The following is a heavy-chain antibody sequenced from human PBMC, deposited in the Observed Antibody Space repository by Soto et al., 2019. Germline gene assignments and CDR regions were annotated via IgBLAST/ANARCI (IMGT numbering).Heavy chain of an antibody. CDR1: GGTFSSYA. V-gene: IGHV1-69*06. J-gene: IGHJ5*02. CDR2: IIPIFGTA. Sequence: RASVKVSCKASGGTFSSYAISWVRQAPGQGLEWMGGIIPIFGTANYAQKFQGRVTITADKSTSTAYMELSSLRSEDTAVYYCARSGFFRYCSGGSCYHNWFDPWGQGTLVTVSS. D-gene: IGHD2-15*01. CDR3: ARSGFFRYCSGGSCYHNWFDP.